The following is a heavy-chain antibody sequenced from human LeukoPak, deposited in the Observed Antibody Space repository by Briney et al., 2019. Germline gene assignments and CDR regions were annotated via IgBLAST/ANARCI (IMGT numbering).Heavy chain of an antibody. CDR2: IYHSGST. Sequence: PSETLSLTCTVSGYSISSGYYWGWIRQPPGKGLEWIGSIYHSGSTYYNPSLKSRVTISVDTSKNGFSLKLSSVTAADTAVYYCARVYCDSSGQYYFDYWGQGTLVTVSS. V-gene: IGHV4-38-2*02. CDR1: GYSISSGYY. D-gene: IGHD3-22*01. CDR3: ARVYCDSSGQYYFDY. J-gene: IGHJ4*02.